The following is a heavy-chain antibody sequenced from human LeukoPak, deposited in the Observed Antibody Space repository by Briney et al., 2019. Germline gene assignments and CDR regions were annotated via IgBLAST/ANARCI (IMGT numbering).Heavy chain of an antibody. J-gene: IGHJ4*02. Sequence: GGSLRLSCVVSGFSFSNNYIIWVRQAPGDGLERVSVIYGDGRTSHSASVRGRFTISRDNSKNIVSLQMNNLRAEDTAVYCCARGRGVGVVIPYFDYWGQGTLVTVSS. CDR1: GFSFSNNY. V-gene: IGHV3-53*01. D-gene: IGHD3-3*01. CDR2: IYGDGRT. CDR3: ARGRGVGVVIPYFDY.